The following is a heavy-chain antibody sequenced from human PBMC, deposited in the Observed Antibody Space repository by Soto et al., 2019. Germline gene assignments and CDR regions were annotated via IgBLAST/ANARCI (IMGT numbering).Heavy chain of an antibody. J-gene: IGHJ6*02. D-gene: IGHD1-1*01. V-gene: IGHV1-69*13. CDR2: IIPIFGTA. CDR3: ARDTNKGASKAQLFTAGMDV. Sequence: SVKVSCKASGGTFSSYAISWVRQAPGQGLEWMGGIIPIFGTANYAQKFQGRVTITADESTSTAYMELSSLRSEDTAVYYCARDTNKGASKAQLFTAGMDVWGQGTTVTVSS. CDR1: GGTFSSYA.